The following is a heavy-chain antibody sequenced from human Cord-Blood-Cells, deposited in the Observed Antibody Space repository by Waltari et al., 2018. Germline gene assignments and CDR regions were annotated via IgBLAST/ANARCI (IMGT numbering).Heavy chain of an antibody. CDR2: ISGSGGST. V-gene: IGHV3-23*01. J-gene: IGHJ4*02. CDR1: GFPFRSYA. Sequence: EVQLLESGGGLVQPGGSLRLSCAASGFPFRSYAMSWVRQAPGKGWEWVSAISGSGGSTYYADSVKGRFTISRDNSKNTLYLQMNSLRAEDTAVYYCAKGAYRGSYYKVDYWGQGTLVTVSS. CDR3: AKGAYRGSYYKVDY. D-gene: IGHD3-10*01.